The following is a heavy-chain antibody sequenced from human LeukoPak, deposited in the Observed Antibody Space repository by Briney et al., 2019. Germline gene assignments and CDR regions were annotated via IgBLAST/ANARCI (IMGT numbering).Heavy chain of an antibody. V-gene: IGHV1-46*01. D-gene: IGHD6-25*01. Sequence: ASVKVSCKASGYSFTSYYMHWVRQAPGQGLEWMGMINPSGGTTSYAQEFQDRVTMTSDTSTRTVYMELSSLRSDDTAVFYCGKDRGYVKEIDYWGQGTLVTVSS. J-gene: IGHJ4*02. CDR3: GKDRGYVKEIDY. CDR2: INPSGGTT. CDR1: GYSFTSYY.